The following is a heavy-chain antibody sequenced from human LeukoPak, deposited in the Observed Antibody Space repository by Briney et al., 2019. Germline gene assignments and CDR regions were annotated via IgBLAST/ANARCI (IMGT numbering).Heavy chain of an antibody. CDR2: ISSGGGSII. CDR1: GFTFSDYY. CDR3: ARERNSAFHI. V-gene: IGHV3-11*04. Sequence: GGSLRLSCAASGFTFSDYYMGWIRQAPGKGLEWISYISSGGGSIIYYADSVKGRFTISRDNAKNSLYLQMNSLRAEDTALYYCARERNSAFHIWGQGTMVTVSS. J-gene: IGHJ3*02. D-gene: IGHD2/OR15-2a*01.